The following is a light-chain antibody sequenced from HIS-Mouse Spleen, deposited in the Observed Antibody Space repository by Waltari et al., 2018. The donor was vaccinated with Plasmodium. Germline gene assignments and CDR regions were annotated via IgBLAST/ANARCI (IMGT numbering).Light chain of an antibody. CDR1: QSVSSN. CDR2: GAS. V-gene: IGKV3-15*01. Sequence: EIVMTQSPATLSVSPGERATLSCRASQSVSSNLAWYQQKPGQAPRLLIYGASTRATGIPARFSGSVSGTEFTLTISSLQSEDFAGYYCQKYKNWSFTFGPGTKEDIQ. CDR3: QKYKNWSFT. J-gene: IGKJ3*01.